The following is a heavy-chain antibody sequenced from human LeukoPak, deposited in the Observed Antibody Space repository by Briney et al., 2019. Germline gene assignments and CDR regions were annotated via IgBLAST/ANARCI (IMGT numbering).Heavy chain of an antibody. CDR1: GGSFSGYY. J-gene: IGHJ4*02. CDR2: INTSGST. V-gene: IGHV4-34*01. CDR3: AGGLYYYVFFDY. Sequence: SETLSLTCAVYGGSFSGYYWSWIRQPPGKGLEWIGRINTSGSTNYNPSLKSRVTISVDTSKNQFSLKLSSVTAADTAVYYCAGGLYYYVFFDYWGQGTLVTVSS. D-gene: IGHD3-10*02.